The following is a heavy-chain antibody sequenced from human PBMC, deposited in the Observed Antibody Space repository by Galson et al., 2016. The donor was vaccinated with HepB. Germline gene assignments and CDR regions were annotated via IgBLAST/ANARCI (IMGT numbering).Heavy chain of an antibody. V-gene: IGHV3-7*03. J-gene: IGHJ4*02. CDR3: VTSQGY. CDR2: INPDGNEK. Sequence: SLRLSCAVSGLKFSTYWITWVHQAPGKGLEWVATINPDGNEKAYVGSVKGRFTMSRDNAKDSLHLQMNSLRAEDTGVYYCVTSQGYWGQGTLVTVSS. CDR1: GLKFSTYW.